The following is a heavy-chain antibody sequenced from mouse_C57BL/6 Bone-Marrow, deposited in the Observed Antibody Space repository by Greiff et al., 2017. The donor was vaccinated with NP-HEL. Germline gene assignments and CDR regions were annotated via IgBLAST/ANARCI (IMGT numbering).Heavy chain of an antibody. Sequence: EVQLQQSVAELVRPGASVKLSCTASGFNIKNTYMHWVQQSPEQGLEWIGRIDPANGNTKYAPKFQGKATITADPSSNTAYLQLSSLTYEDTAIYYGAEPFHLGNAMDYWGQGTSVTVSS. J-gene: IGHJ4*01. CDR3: AEPFHLGNAMDY. V-gene: IGHV14-3*01. D-gene: IGHD2-10*02. CDR2: IDPANGNT. CDR1: GFNIKNTY.